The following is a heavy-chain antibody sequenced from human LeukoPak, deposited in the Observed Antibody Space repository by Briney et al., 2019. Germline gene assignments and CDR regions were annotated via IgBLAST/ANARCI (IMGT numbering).Heavy chain of an antibody. J-gene: IGHJ4*02. CDR2: ISSSSDTI. CDR1: GFTFGPYT. V-gene: IGHV3-48*04. CDR3: ARDPGAFPYFFDN. Sequence: GGSLRLSCAASGFTFGPYTMNWVRQAPGKGLEWVSYISSSSDTIYYADSVKGRFTISRDNAKNSLYLQMHSLRVEDTAVYFCARDPGAFPYFFDNWGQGTLVTVSS. D-gene: IGHD4/OR15-4a*01.